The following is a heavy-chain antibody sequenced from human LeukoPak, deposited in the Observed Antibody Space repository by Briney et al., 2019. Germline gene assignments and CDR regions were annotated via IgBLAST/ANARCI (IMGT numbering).Heavy chain of an antibody. Sequence: GGSLRLSCAASGFTFSSYAMQWVRQAPGKGLEWVAVISYDGSNKYYADSVKGRFTISRDNSKNTLYLQMNSLRAEDTAVYYCARPYYYDSSGYLSGYFDYWGQGTLVTVSS. CDR2: ISYDGSNK. CDR3: ARPYYYDSSGYLSGYFDY. CDR1: GFTFSSYA. V-gene: IGHV3-30*04. J-gene: IGHJ4*02. D-gene: IGHD3-22*01.